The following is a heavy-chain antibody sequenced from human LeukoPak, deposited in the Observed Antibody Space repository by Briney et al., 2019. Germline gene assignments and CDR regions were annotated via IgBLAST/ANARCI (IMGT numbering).Heavy chain of an antibody. CDR3: ARYYPAGTEGFDI. D-gene: IGHD2-2*01. Sequence: SGTLSLTCTDSGGSISNRGYYWAWIRQPPGKGLDWIGSIYYSGSTYYNPPLKSRLTISVNTSKSQFSLKLSSVTAANAAVYSCARYYPAGTEGFDIWGQGTMVTVSS. CDR1: GGSISNRGYY. J-gene: IGHJ3*02. CDR2: IYYSGST. V-gene: IGHV4-39*01.